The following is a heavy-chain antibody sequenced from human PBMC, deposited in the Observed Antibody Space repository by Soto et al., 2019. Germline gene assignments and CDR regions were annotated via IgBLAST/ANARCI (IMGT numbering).Heavy chain of an antibody. Sequence: QVQLVQSGAEVKKPGSSVKVSCKASGGTFSSYAISWVRQAPGQGLEWMGWMNPNSGNTGYAQKFQGRVTMTRNTSISTAYMELSSLRSEDTAVYYCARGGESEDFDYWGQGTLVTVSS. CDR3: ARGGESEDFDY. J-gene: IGHJ4*02. CDR2: MNPNSGNT. CDR1: GGTFSSYA. D-gene: IGHD2-15*01. V-gene: IGHV1-8*02.